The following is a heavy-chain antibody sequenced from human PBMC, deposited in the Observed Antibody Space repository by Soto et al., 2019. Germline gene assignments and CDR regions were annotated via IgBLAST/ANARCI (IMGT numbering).Heavy chain of an antibody. CDR2: INHSGST. V-gene: IGHV4-34*01. J-gene: IGHJ6*02. D-gene: IGHD5-18*01. Sequence: SETLSLTCAVYGGSFSGYYWSWIRQPPGKGLEWIGEINHSGSTNYNPSLKSRVTISVDTSKNQFSLKLSSVTAADTAVYYCARGGVFGYSYGLIYYGMDVWGQGTTVTVSS. CDR1: GGSFSGYY. CDR3: ARGGVFGYSYGLIYYGMDV.